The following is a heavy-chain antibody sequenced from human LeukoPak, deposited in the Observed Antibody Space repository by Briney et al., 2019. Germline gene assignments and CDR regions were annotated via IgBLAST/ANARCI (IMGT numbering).Heavy chain of an antibody. CDR2: IKQDGSEK. CDR1: GFTFSSYW. CDR3: ARASVPYSSSRYYYYYMDV. Sequence: GGSLRLSCAASGFTFSSYWMSWVRQAPGKGLEWVANIKQDGSEKYYVDSVKGRFTISRDNAKNSLHLQMNSLRAEDTAVYYCARASVPYSSSRYYYYYMDVWGKGTTVTVSS. V-gene: IGHV3-7*01. D-gene: IGHD6-6*01. J-gene: IGHJ6*03.